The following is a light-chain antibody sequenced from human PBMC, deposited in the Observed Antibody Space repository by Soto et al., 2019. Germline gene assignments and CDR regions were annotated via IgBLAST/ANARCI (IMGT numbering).Light chain of an antibody. CDR1: SGYSNYK. J-gene: IGLJ2*01. Sequence: QPVLTQPPSASASLGASVTLTCTLSSGYSNYKVDWYQQRPGKGPRFVMRVGTGGLVGSKGDGIPDRFSVLGSGLNRYLTIKNIQEEDESDYHCGADHGSGSNFVLGGGTKLTVL. V-gene: IGLV9-49*01. CDR3: GADHGSGSNFV. CDR2: VGTGGLVG.